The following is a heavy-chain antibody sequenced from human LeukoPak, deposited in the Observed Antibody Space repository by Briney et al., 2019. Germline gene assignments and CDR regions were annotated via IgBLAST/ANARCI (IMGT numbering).Heavy chain of an antibody. J-gene: IGHJ4*02. Sequence: GGSLRLSCAASGFTFSSYSMNWIRQAPGKGLEWVANIKQDGSEKYYVDSVKGRFTISRDNSKNTLYLQMNSLRAEDTAVYYCARVSSGSYQNPFDYWGQGTLVTVSS. CDR1: GFTFSSYS. V-gene: IGHV3-7*01. D-gene: IGHD1-26*01. CDR2: IKQDGSEK. CDR3: ARVSSGSYQNPFDY.